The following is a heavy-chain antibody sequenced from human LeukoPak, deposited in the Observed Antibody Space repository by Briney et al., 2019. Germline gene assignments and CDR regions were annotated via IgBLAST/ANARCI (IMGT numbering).Heavy chain of an antibody. Sequence: GGSLRLSCATSGFTFSSYWMTWVRQAPGKGLEWVASIVEDGSETYYLDSVKGRFTFSRDNAKNSLYLQMNSLRGEDTAVYYCARSPAGDAWPPAYYMDVWGKGTTVTVSS. CDR1: GFTFSSYW. J-gene: IGHJ6*03. CDR3: ARSPAGDAWPPAYYMDV. V-gene: IGHV3-7*01. D-gene: IGHD3-10*01. CDR2: IVEDGSET.